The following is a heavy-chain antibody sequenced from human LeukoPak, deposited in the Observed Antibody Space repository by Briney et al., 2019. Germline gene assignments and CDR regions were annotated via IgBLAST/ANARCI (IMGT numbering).Heavy chain of an antibody. J-gene: IGHJ5*02. CDR1: GGTFSSYA. CDR2: IIPIFGTA. V-gene: IGHV1-69*13. D-gene: IGHD4-17*01. Sequence: ASVKVSCKASGGTFSSYAISWVRQAPGQGLEWMGGIIPIFGTANYAQKFQGRVTITADESTSTAYMELSSLRSENTAVYYCARDHYEEGFDPWGQGTLVTVSS. CDR3: ARDHYEEGFDP.